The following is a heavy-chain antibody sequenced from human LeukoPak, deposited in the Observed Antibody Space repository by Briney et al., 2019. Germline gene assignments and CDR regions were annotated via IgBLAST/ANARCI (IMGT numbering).Heavy chain of an antibody. V-gene: IGHV3-30-3*01. D-gene: IGHD1-14*01. Sequence: WGALRPSLAGPGFTLKNHSNDLVPPGPREGAGGGAGILYDEANKYYADSVKGRFTISRDNSKNTLYLQMNSLRSEDTAVYYCARDPGYKRTWHHIGWLDPWGQGTLVTVSS. CDR3: ARDPGYKRTWHHIGWLDP. CDR1: GFTLKNHS. CDR2: ILYDEANK. J-gene: IGHJ5*02.